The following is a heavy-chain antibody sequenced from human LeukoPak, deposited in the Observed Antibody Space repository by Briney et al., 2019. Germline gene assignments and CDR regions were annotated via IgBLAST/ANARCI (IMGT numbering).Heavy chain of an antibody. CDR2: TSGSGGST. V-gene: IGHV3-23*01. CDR1: GFTFSSYA. D-gene: IGHD6-13*01. J-gene: IGHJ4*02. Sequence: PGGSLRLSCAASGFTFSSYAMSWVRQAPGKGLEWVSATSGSGGSTYYADSVKGRFSISRDNSKNTLYLQMNSLRAEDTAVYYCAKGEYSSSWYLDYWGQGTLVTVSS. CDR3: AKGEYSSSWYLDY.